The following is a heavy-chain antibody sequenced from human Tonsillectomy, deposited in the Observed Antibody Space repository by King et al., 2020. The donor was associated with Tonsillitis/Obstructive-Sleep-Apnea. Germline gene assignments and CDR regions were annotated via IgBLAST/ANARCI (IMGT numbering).Heavy chain of an antibody. Sequence: VQLVESGGGLVQPGRSLRLSCTASGFTFGDYVMSWVRQAPGKGLEWVGFIRSKAYGGTTEYAASVKGRFTISRDDSKSIAYLQMNSLKTEDTAVYYCRIDQLLSGIWRKYYYHGMDVWGQGTTVTVSS. CDR2: IRSKAYGGTT. J-gene: IGHJ6*02. V-gene: IGHV3-49*04. D-gene: IGHD2-2*01. CDR1: GFTFGDYV. CDR3: RIDQLLSGIWRKYYYHGMDV.